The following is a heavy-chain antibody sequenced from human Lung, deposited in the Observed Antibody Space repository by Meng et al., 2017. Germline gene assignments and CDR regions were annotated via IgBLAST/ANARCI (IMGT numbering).Heavy chain of an antibody. CDR3: ARVIGDCTTCYKGWFDP. CDR2: ISSSGST. J-gene: IGHJ5*02. D-gene: IGHD2-2*02. CDR1: GGSISSGDYF. Sequence: QVQLRESGPGLAKPSQTLSLTCTVSGGSISSGDYFWIWISQPPGEGLEWIGYISSSGSTYYNPSLKSRLTISLDTSKNQFSLTLNSVTAADTAVYDCARVIGDCTTCYKGWFDPWGQGTLVTVSS. V-gene: IGHV4-30-4*01.